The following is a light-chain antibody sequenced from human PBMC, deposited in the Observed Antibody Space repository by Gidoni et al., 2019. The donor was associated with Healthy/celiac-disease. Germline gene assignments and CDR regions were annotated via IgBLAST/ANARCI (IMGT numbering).Light chain of an antibody. J-gene: IGLJ1*01. CDR1: NIGSKS. CDR2: YDS. Sequence: YVRTTPPSVSVAPGKTASITCGGNNIGSKSVHGYQQKPGQAPVLVIYYDSDRPSGIPERFSGSNSGNTATLTISRVEAGDEADYYCQVWDSSSDHPYVFGTGTKVTVL. V-gene: IGLV3-21*04. CDR3: QVWDSSSDHPYV.